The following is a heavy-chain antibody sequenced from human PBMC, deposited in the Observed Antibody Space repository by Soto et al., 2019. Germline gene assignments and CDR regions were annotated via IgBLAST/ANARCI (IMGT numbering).Heavy chain of an antibody. CDR1: GGSVSSGRHS. V-gene: IGHV4-61*01. D-gene: IGHD3-3*01. Sequence: LSLTCNVSGGSVSSGRHSWSWIRQPPGKGLEWIGYFYYSGSTNYNPSLMSRVTISVDTSKNQFSLKLSSVTAADTAVYYCARAPNCYEKSGYVWGQGALVTVGS. CDR2: FYYSGST. J-gene: IGHJ4*02. CDR3: ARAPNCYEKSGYV.